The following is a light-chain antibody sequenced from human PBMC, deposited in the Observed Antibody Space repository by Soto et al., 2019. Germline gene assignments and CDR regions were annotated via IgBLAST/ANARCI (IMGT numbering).Light chain of an antibody. Sequence: QSVLTQPPSASGTPGQRVTISCSGSSSNIGSNTVNWYQQLPGTAPKLLIYSNNQRPSGVPDRFSGSKSGTSASLAISGLKSADEADYYCAAWDDSLNGPHVVFGGGTKLTVL. CDR3: AAWDDSLNGPHVV. J-gene: IGLJ2*01. CDR2: SNN. CDR1: SSNIGSNT. V-gene: IGLV1-44*01.